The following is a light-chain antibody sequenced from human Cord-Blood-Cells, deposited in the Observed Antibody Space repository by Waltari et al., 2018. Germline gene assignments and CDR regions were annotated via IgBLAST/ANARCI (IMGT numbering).Light chain of an antibody. V-gene: IGKV3-15*01. CDR3: QQYNNWPPFT. CDR1: QSVSIN. CDR2: GAS. J-gene: IGKJ3*01. Sequence: EIVLTQSPATLSVSPGERATLSCRASQSVSINLAWYQQKPGQAPRLLIYGASTRATGIPARFSGGGSGTEFTLTISSLQSEDFAVYYCQQYNNWPPFTFGPGTKVDIK.